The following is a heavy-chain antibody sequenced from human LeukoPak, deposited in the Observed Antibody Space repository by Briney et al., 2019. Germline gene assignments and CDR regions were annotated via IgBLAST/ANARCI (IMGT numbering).Heavy chain of an antibody. CDR2: ISSSSIYT. CDR3: ARDWPAILY. Sequence: GGSLRLSCAASGFTFSSYSMNWVRQAPVKGLEWLSSISSSSIYTYYADSVKGRFTISRDDAKNSLYLQMNSLRAEDTAVYYCARDWPAILYWGQGTLVTVSS. D-gene: IGHD2-15*01. CDR1: GFTFSSYS. V-gene: IGHV3-21*04. J-gene: IGHJ4*02.